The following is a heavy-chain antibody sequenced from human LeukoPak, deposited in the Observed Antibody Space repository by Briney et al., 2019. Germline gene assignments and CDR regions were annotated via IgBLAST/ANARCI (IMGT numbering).Heavy chain of an antibody. V-gene: IGHV6-1*01. D-gene: IGHD3-22*01. CDR2: TYYRSKWYT. J-gene: IGHJ4*02. CDR1: GDSVSSNSAA. CDR3: ARDFRYYYDSSGPGLDY. Sequence: SQTLSLTCAISGDSVSSNSAAWNWIRQSPSRGLEWLGRTYYRSKWYTDYAVSVKSRITINPDTSKNQFSLQLNSVTPEDTAVYYCARDFRYYYDSSGPGLDYWGQGTLVTVSS.